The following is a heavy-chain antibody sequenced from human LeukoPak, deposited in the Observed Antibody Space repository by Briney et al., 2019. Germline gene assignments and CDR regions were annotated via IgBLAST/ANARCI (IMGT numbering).Heavy chain of an antibody. D-gene: IGHD3-22*01. Sequence: GGSLRLSCGASGFTFSIYWMTWVRQSPGKGLEWVANINQDASEKYYVDSVKGRVTISRDNARNSLYLEMNSLRAEDTATYYCARVRQQPDSSRYFDYWGQGTLVTVSS. J-gene: IGHJ4*02. CDR3: ARVRQQPDSSRYFDY. V-gene: IGHV3-7*01. CDR2: INQDASEK. CDR1: GFTFSIYW.